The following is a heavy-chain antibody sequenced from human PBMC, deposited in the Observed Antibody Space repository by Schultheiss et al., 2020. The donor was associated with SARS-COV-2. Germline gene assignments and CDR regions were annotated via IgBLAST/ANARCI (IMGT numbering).Heavy chain of an antibody. CDR1: GGSISSYY. V-gene: IGHV4-59*08. D-gene: IGHD3-9*01. Sequence: SETLSLTCTVSGGSISSYYWSWIRQPAGKGLEWIGYISYSGSTKYNPSLKSRVTISVDTSKNQFSLKLSSVTAADTAVYDCARAGIGPGAFDIWGQGTLVTVSS. CDR3: ARAGIGPGAFDI. CDR2: ISYSGST. J-gene: IGHJ4*02.